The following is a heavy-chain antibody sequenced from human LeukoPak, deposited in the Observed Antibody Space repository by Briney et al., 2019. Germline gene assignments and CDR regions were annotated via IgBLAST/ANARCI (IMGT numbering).Heavy chain of an antibody. CDR3: ARGIAAREPFDY. Sequence: PGGSLRLSCAASGFTFSSYAMSWVRQAPGKGLEWVSAISGSGGSTYYADSVKGRFTISRDNSKNSLYLQMDSLRAEDTAVYYCARGIAAREPFDYWGQGTLVTVSS. D-gene: IGHD6-6*01. CDR2: ISGSGGST. V-gene: IGHV3-23*01. CDR1: GFTFSSYA. J-gene: IGHJ4*02.